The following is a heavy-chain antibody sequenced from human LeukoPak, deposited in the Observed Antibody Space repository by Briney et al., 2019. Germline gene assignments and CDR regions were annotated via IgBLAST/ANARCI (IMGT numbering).Heavy chain of an antibody. J-gene: IGHJ4*02. D-gene: IGHD3-22*01. Sequence: PSAPLSLTSTVSDDSIRTNTYYWGWIRQPPGKGLEWIGSIYYSGSTYYNLSLKSRVTISVDTSKKQFSLKLSSVTAADTAVYYCARLSPFGYYDSSGYPFDYWGQGTLVTVSS. CDR2: IYYSGST. CDR1: DDSIRTNTYY. V-gene: IGHV4-39*01. CDR3: ARLSPFGYYDSSGYPFDY.